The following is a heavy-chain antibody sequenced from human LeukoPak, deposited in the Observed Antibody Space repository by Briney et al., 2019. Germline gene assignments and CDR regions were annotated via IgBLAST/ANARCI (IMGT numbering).Heavy chain of an antibody. J-gene: IGHJ4*02. CDR3: ARGGIAVAGTLNFDY. V-gene: IGHV3-64*01. Sequence: GGSLRLPCAASGFTFSSYAMHWVRQAPGKGLEYVSAISSNGGSTYYANSVKGRFTISRDNSKNTLYLQMGSLRAEDMAVYYCARGGIAVAGTLNFDYWGQGTLVTVSS. CDR1: GFTFSSYA. CDR2: ISSNGGST. D-gene: IGHD6-19*01.